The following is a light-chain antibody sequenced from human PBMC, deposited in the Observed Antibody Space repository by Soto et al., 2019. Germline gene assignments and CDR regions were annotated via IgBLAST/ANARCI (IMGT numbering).Light chain of an antibody. Sequence: QAVVTQSPSASASLGASVKLTCTLSSGHSSYAIAWHQQQPEKGPRYLVKLNSDGSHSKGDGIPDRFSGSSSGAERYLTISSLQSEDEADYYCQTWGTGIQVFGGGTKVTVL. J-gene: IGLJ3*02. V-gene: IGLV4-69*01. CDR2: LNSDGSH. CDR3: QTWGTGIQV. CDR1: SGHSSYA.